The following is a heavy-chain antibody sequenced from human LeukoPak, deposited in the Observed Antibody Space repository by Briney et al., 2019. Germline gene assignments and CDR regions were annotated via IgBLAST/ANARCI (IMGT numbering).Heavy chain of an antibody. V-gene: IGHV4-34*01. Sequence: SETLSLTCAVYGGSFSGYCWSWIRQPPGKGLEWIGEINHSGSTNYNPSLKSRVTISVDTSKNQFSLKLSSVTAADTAVYYCATSSYYGSGLPSLWGQGTLVTVSS. J-gene: IGHJ4*02. CDR3: ATSSYYGSGLPSL. CDR2: INHSGST. CDR1: GGSFSGYC. D-gene: IGHD3-10*01.